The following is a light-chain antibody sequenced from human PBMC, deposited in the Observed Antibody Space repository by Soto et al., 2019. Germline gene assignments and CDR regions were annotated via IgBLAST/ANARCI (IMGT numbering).Light chain of an antibody. J-gene: IGKJ1*01. V-gene: IGKV1-39*01. CDR2: AAS. CDR3: QQSYITSWT. Sequence: DIQMTQSPSSLSASVGDRVTITCRASQSISNYLNWYQQKPGKAPKLLVYAASSLQSGVPSRFSGSGSGTDFTLTISSLQPDDFATYYCQQSYITSWTFGQGTKVEIK. CDR1: QSISNY.